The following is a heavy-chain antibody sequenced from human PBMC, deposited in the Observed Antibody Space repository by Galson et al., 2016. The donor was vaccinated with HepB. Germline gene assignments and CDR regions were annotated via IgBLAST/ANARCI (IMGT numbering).Heavy chain of an antibody. CDR2: IRATGVP. CDR1: GFNFGSYA. V-gene: IGHV3-13*05. Sequence: SLRLSCAASGFNFGSYAMHWVRQPTGKRLEWVSGIRATGVPFYADSVRGRFTISRDSAKNSLYLQMNSLRAEDTAVYYCAREISMVRGVIITGYYNYMDVWGKGTTVTVSS. CDR3: AREISMVRGVIITGYYNYMDV. D-gene: IGHD3-10*01. J-gene: IGHJ6*03.